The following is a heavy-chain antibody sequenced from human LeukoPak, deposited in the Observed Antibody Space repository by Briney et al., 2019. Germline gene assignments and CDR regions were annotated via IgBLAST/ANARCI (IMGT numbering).Heavy chain of an antibody. CDR2: IYPSGSI. J-gene: IGHJ5*02. V-gene: IGHV4-4*07. CDR1: GDSINYDY. CDR3: ARGGSGSYYGGWLDP. Sequence: SETLPLTCVVSGDSINYDYWSWVRQPAGKGLEWIGRIYPSGSINYNPSLKSRVTMSVDTSKNQVSLKLNSVTAADTAVYYCARGGSGSYYGGWLDPWGQGTLVTVSS. D-gene: IGHD1-26*01.